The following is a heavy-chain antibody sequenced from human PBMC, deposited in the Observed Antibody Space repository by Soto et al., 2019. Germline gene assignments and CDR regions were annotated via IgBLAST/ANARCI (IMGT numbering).Heavy chain of an antibody. V-gene: IGHV5-10-1*01. Sequence: GESLKISCKGSAYSFSNYWITWVRQMPGKGLEWMGRIDPSDAYTTYSPSFQGHVIISVDKSISTAYLQWSSLKASDTAMYYCARHSGPYSSSSPVTYSGQGTMVTVSS. CDR3: ARHSGPYSSSSPVTY. CDR2: IDPSDAYT. D-gene: IGHD6-6*01. J-gene: IGHJ4*02. CDR1: AYSFSNYW.